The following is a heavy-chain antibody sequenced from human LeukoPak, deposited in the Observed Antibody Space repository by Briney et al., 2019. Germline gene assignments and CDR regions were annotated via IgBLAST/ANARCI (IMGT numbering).Heavy chain of an antibody. CDR2: TYTSGTT. J-gene: IGHJ4*02. D-gene: IGHD3-22*01. Sequence: SETLSLTCTVSGGSIRSDYWSWIRQPPGKGLEWIGYTYTSGTTNYNPSLKSRVTMSLDTSKNQFSLKLSSVTAADTAVYYCARQPSYFDPPDSWGQGTLVTVSS. V-gene: IGHV4-4*08. CDR3: ARQPSYFDPPDS. CDR1: GGSIRSDY.